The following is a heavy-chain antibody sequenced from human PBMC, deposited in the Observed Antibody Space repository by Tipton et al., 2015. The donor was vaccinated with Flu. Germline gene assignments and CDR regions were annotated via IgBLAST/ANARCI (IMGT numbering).Heavy chain of an antibody. Sequence: TLSLTCIVSGGSISSGSYFWSWIRQPAGKGLQWIGRIYTNGRTNYNPSLESRVSISADTSKNEFSLTLASLTAADTAVYYCARDLWNDRRAYYYYGVDVWGQGTTVTVSS. CDR2: IYTNGRT. D-gene: IGHD1-1*01. CDR3: ARDLWNDRRAYYYYGVDV. J-gene: IGHJ6*02. V-gene: IGHV4-61*02. CDR1: GGSISSGSYF.